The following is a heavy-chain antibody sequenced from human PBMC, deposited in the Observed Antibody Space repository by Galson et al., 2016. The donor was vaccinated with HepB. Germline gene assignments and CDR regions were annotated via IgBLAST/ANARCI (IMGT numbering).Heavy chain of an antibody. CDR2: INPSGGIT. D-gene: IGHD4-11*01. Sequence: SVKVSCKASGYTFTSYYVHWVRQAPGQGLEWMGIINPSGGITRYAQKFQGRVTMTGDTSTSTVYMELSSLRSEDTAVDHCARSGSLSNTYYFDSWGQGSLVTVSS. V-gene: IGHV1-46*01. J-gene: IGHJ4*02. CDR1: GYTFTSYY. CDR3: ARSGSLSNTYYFDS.